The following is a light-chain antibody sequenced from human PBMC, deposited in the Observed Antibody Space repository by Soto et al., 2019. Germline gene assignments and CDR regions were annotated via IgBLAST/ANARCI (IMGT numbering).Light chain of an antibody. CDR3: MQALQSPSN. CDR2: LGS. CDR1: QSLLHSNGYNY. J-gene: IGKJ3*01. Sequence: DLVMTQSPLSLPVTPGEPASISCRSSQSLLHSNGYNYLDWYLQKPGQSPQLLIYLGSNRASGVPDRFSGSGSGTDFTLKISRVEAEDVGVYYCMQALQSPSNFGHGTKVDIK. V-gene: IGKV2-28*01.